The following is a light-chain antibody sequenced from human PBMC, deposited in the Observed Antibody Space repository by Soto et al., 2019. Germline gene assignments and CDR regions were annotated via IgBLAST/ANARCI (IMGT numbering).Light chain of an antibody. J-gene: IGKJ5*01. CDR2: KVY. V-gene: IGKV2-30*02. CDR1: XGVVHSDGIAY. Sequence: GMAQSALALPVALGQPASISVMSXXGVVHSDGIAYFSWFQQRPGRSXRRLIYKVYNRDSGVTDRFSGSGSGTDFALKISRVEAEDVGVYYCMQGTHWPITVGQGTRLEIK. CDR3: MQGTHWPIT.